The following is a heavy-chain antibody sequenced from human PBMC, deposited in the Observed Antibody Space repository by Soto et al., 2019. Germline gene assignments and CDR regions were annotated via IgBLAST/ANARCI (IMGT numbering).Heavy chain of an antibody. D-gene: IGHD3-9*01. J-gene: IGHJ4*02. CDR3: ARDLRNSDILTGSDY. CDR1: GYTFTSYG. Sequence: GASVKVSFKASGYTFTSYGISWVRQAPGQGLEWMGWISAYNGNTNYAQELQGRVTMTTDTSTSTAYMELRSLRSDDTAVYYCARDLRNSDILTGSDYWGQGTLVTVSS. V-gene: IGHV1-18*01. CDR2: ISAYNGNT.